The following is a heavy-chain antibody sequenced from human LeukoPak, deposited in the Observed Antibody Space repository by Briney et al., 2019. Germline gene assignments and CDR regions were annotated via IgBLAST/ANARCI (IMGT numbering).Heavy chain of an antibody. Sequence: GGSLRLSCAASGFTFSSYAMGWVRQAPGKGLEWVSAISGSGGSTYYADSVKGRFAISRDNSKNTLYLQMNSLRAEDTAVYYCAKGVQTYYDLWSGPYSLAYGGQGPLATVSA. D-gene: IGHD3-3*01. CDR1: GFTFSSYA. CDR2: ISGSGGST. CDR3: AKGVQTYYDLWSGPYSLAY. J-gene: IGHJ4*02. V-gene: IGHV3-23*01.